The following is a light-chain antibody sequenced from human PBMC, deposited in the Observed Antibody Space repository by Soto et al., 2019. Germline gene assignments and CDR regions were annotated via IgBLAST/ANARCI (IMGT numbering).Light chain of an antibody. CDR2: GAS. V-gene: IGKV3-20*01. CDR3: QQYGSSPLT. Sequence: EIVLTQSPGTLSLSPGERATLSCRASQSVGSNYLDWYQQTPGQAPRLLIHGASTRATGIPDRFSGSGSGTDFTLTISRLESEDSAVYYCQQYGSSPLTFGQGTRLEIK. CDR1: QSVGSNY. J-gene: IGKJ5*01.